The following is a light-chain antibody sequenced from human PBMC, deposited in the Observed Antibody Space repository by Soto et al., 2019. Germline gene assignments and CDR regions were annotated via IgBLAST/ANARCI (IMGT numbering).Light chain of an antibody. V-gene: IGKV1-5*01. J-gene: IGKJ4*01. CDR2: DAS. CDR1: QSIGRW. CDR3: QESYTGPAVS. Sequence: DIQMTQSPSTLSASVGDRVTITCRASQSIGRWLAWYQQRPGKAPKILIYDASSLESGVPSRFSGSGSGTEFSLTISGLQPEDFATYFCQESYTGPAVSFGGGTKVDI.